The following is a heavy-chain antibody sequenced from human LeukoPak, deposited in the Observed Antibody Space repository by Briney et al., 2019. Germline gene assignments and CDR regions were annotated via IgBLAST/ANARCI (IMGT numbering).Heavy chain of an antibody. D-gene: IGHD3-22*01. CDR1: GYTFTGYY. V-gene: IGHV1-2*02. CDR2: INPNSGGT. Sequence: ASVKVSCKASGYTFTGYYMHWVRQAPGQGLEWMGWINPNSGGTNYAQKFQGRVTMTRDTSISTVYMELSSLRSEDTAVYYCARDQDDSSGYYLPLFPWGQGILVTVSS. J-gene: IGHJ5*02. CDR3: ARDQDDSSGYYLPLFP.